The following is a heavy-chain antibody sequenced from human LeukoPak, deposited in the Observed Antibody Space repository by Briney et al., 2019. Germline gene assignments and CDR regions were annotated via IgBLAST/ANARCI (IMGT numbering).Heavy chain of an antibody. V-gene: IGHV4-61*02. J-gene: IGHJ4*02. D-gene: IGHD4-23*01. CDR2: IYTSGST. CDR1: GGSISSGSYY. CDR3: AREVVTPLYFDY. Sequence: PSQTLSLTCTVSGGSISSGSYYWSWIRQPAGKGLEWIGRIYTSGSTNYNPSLKSRVTISVDTSKNQFSLKLSSVTAADTAVYYCAREVVTPLYFDYWGQGTLVTVSS.